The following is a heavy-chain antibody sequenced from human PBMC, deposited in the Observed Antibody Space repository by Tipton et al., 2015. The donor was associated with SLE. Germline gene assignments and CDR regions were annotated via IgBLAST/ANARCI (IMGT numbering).Heavy chain of an antibody. D-gene: IGHD5-12*01. J-gene: IGHJ3*02. CDR2: INHRGST. Sequence: TLSLTCAVYGGSFIGYYWAWIRQSPGKRVEWIGEINHRGSTNHNPSLKSRVTISVDTSKNQFSLKLSSVTAADTAVYYCAREAPDYSDAFDIWGQGTMVTVSS. CDR3: AREAPDYSDAFDI. V-gene: IGHV4-34*01. CDR1: GGSFIGYY.